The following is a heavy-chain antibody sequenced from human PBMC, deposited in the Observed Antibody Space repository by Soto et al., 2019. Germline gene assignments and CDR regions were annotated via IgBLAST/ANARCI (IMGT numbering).Heavy chain of an antibody. CDR3: ARHKWWSSYYFDK. Sequence: QVPLQESGPGLVKPSETLTLTCTVSGDSTGSGDSYWAWVRQPPGKGLEWIGSIYTSDSPFYNPSLVSRVTIFVDTAKNQFSLKLSSVTAADTAVYYCARHKWWSSYYFDKWGQGVLVTVSS. CDR2: IYTSDSP. CDR1: GDSTGSGDSY. J-gene: IGHJ4*02. D-gene: IGHD2-15*01. V-gene: IGHV4-39*01.